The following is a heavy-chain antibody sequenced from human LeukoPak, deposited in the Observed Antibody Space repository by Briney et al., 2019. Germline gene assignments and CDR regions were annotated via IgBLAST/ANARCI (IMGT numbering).Heavy chain of an antibody. CDR1: GGTFSSYA. CDR3: AGGTYYYGSGSYYSQSNWFDP. D-gene: IGHD3-10*01. Sequence: SVKVSCKASGGTFSSYAISWVRQAPGQGLEWMGGIIPIFGTANYAQKFQGRVTIITDESTSTAYMELSSLRSEDTAMYYCAGGTYYYGSGSYYSQSNWFDPWGQGTLVTVSS. CDR2: IIPIFGTA. V-gene: IGHV1-69*05. J-gene: IGHJ5*02.